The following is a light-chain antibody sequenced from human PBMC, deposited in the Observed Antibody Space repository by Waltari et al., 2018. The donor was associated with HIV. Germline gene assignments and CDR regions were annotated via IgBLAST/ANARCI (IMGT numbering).Light chain of an antibody. CDR1: SSNIANNY. CDR3: GTWDTSLSAGV. J-gene: IGLJ2*01. V-gene: IGLV1-51*01. CDR2: DNN. Sequence: QSVLTQPPAVSAAPGQTVTISCSGSSSNIANNYVSWYQQLPGTPPKLLIYDNNRRSSGIPDRFSGSKSGTSATLAIAGLQTGDEADYYCGTWDTSLSAGVFGGGTKVTVL.